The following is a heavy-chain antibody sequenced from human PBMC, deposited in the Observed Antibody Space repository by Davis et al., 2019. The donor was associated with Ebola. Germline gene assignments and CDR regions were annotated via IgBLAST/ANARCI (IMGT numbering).Heavy chain of an antibody. CDR3: AKDTSNVWFDV. J-gene: IGHJ3*01. Sequence: GESLKISCAASGSILSRYVMTWVRQAPGKGLEWVSTLGTSADTYYADSVKGRFTISRDNSKNTLYLQMNSLRAEDTAIYYCAKDTSNVWFDVWGQGTMVTVAS. CDR1: GSILSRYV. V-gene: IGHV3-23*01. D-gene: IGHD6-19*01. CDR2: LGTSADT.